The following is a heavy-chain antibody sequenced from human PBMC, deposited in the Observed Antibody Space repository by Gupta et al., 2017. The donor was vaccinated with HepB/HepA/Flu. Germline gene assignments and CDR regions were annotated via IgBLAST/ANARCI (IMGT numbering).Heavy chain of an antibody. CDR3: ARGGSYISSSRFDY. CDR2: ISSNGGST. V-gene: IGHV3-64*01. Sequence: EVHLVESGGNLVQPGGSLRLSCAASGFPFSNSAMHWVRQAPGKGLEYVSAISSNGGSTYYANSVKGRFTVSRDNSKNTLYLQMGSLRAEDMAVYYCARGGSYISSSRFDYWGQGTLVTVSS. J-gene: IGHJ4*02. D-gene: IGHD6-6*01. CDR1: GFPFSNSA.